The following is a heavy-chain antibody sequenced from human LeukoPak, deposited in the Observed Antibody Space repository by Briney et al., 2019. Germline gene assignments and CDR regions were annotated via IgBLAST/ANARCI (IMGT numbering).Heavy chain of an antibody. D-gene: IGHD2-21*01. CDR2: ISDSGRYI. J-gene: IGHJ4*02. CDR3: GGKFPGAAYYFDS. CDR1: DFTFSSYD. Sequence: PGGSLRLSCVASDFTFSSYDMTWVRRAPGKGLEWVASISDSGRYIFSADSMRGRFTISRDNSAKTLYLEIYSLRVDDTATYFCGGKFPGAAYYFDSWGQGTLVAVSS. V-gene: IGHV3-23*01.